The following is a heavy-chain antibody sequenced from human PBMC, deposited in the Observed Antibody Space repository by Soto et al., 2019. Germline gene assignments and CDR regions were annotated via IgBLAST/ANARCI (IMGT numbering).Heavy chain of an antibody. CDR3: ARGGEQLVQDFDY. CDR2: IIPIFGTA. J-gene: IGHJ4*02. D-gene: IGHD6-6*01. V-gene: IGHV1-69*13. Sequence: ASVKVSCKASGGTFSSYAISWVRQAPGQGLEWMGGIIPIFGTANYAQRFQGRVTITADESTSTAYMELSSLRSEDTAVYYCARGGEQLVQDFDYWGQGTLVTVSS. CDR1: GGTFSSYA.